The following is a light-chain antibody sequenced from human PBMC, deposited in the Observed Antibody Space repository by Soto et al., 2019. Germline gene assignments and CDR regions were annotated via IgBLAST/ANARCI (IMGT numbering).Light chain of an antibody. Sequence: QAVVTQPPSTSGTPGQRVTISCSGSSFNIGRNAVNWYQQVPGTAPKLVMYNNNQWPSGVPDRFSGSKSGTSASLAISGLQSEDEADYYCAVWDDSLNGLVFGGGTKVTVL. CDR2: NNN. CDR1: SFNIGRNA. J-gene: IGLJ3*02. V-gene: IGLV1-44*01. CDR3: AVWDDSLNGLV.